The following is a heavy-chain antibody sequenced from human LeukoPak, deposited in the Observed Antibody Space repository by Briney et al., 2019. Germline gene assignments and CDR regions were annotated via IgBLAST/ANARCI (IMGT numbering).Heavy chain of an antibody. CDR1: GFTLSSYV. CDR3: ARELSPVVTYYFEY. Sequence: PGRSLRHSCAASGFTLSSYVIHWVRQAPGKGLEWVAVIWYDGSNKYYADSVKGRFTISRDNSKNTLYLQMNSLRAEDTALYYCARELSPVVTYYFEYWGPGALVTVSP. CDR2: IWYDGSNK. D-gene: IGHD3-22*01. V-gene: IGHV3-33*01. J-gene: IGHJ4*02.